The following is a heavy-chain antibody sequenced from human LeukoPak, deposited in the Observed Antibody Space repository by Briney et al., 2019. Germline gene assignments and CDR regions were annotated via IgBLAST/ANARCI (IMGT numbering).Heavy chain of an antibody. J-gene: IGHJ4*02. V-gene: IGHV3-23*01. CDR3: ARKWGEGY. CDR2: ISGSGGTT. CDR1: GFTFSSYA. Sequence: PGGSLRLSCAVSGFTFSSYAMSWVRQAPGKGLEWVSAISGSGGTTYYADSVKGRFTISRDNSENTLYLQLNSLRAEDTAVYYCARKWGEGYWGQGTLVTVSS. D-gene: IGHD3-10*01.